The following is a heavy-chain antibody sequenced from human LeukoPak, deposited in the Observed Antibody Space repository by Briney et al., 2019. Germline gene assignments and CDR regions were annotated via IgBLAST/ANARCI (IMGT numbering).Heavy chain of an antibody. V-gene: IGHV4-59*01. J-gene: IGHJ4*02. Sequence: PSETLSLTCTVSGGSISSYYWSWIRQPPGKGLEWIGYIYYSGSTNYNPSLKSRVTISVDTSKNQFSLKLSSVTAADTAVYYCASGEWELLNWGQGTLVTVSS. CDR1: GGSISSYY. CDR2: IYYSGST. D-gene: IGHD1-26*01. CDR3: ASGEWELLN.